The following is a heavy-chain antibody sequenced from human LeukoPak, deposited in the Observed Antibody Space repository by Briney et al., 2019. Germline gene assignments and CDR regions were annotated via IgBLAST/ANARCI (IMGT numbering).Heavy chain of an antibody. Sequence: SETLSLTCTVSGGSISSYYWSWIRQPPGKGLEWIGYIYTSGSTNYNPSLKSRVTISVDTSKNQFSLKLSSVTAADTAVYYCARLVNSSRASYNWFDPWGQGTLVTVSS. V-gene: IGHV4-4*09. CDR2: IYTSGST. CDR3: ARLVNSSRASYNWFDP. D-gene: IGHD6-13*01. CDR1: GGSISSYY. J-gene: IGHJ5*02.